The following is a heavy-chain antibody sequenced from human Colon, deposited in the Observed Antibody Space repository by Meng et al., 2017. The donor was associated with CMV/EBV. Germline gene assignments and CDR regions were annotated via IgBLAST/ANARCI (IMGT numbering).Heavy chain of an antibody. V-gene: IGHV3-7*03. D-gene: IGHD3-3*01. CDR2: IKEDGSEK. CDR1: GFMFSRFW. Sequence: GGSLRLSCAASGFMFSRFWMTWLRQVPGRGPELVAHIKEDGSEKYFVASVKGRCTISRDNAKNSLYLQMNSLRDDDTAIYYCAKSHVLRFLEWLWHDWGQGTLVTVSS. CDR3: AKSHVLRFLEWLWHD. J-gene: IGHJ4*02.